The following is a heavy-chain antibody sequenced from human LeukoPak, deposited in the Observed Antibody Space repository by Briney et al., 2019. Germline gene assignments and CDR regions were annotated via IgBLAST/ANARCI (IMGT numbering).Heavy chain of an antibody. CDR2: VSDSGGST. D-gene: IGHD6-13*01. CDR3: AKDWPSEWQQLHDYDAVDI. CDR1: GFTFSSYA. V-gene: IGHV3-23*01. J-gene: IGHJ3*02. Sequence: GGSLRLSCAASGFTFSSYAMSWVRQAPGKGLEWVSTVSDSGGSTYYADSVKGLFTISRDNSKNTLYLQLNSLRADDTAVYYCAKDWPSEWQQLHDYDAVDIWGKGTMVTVSS.